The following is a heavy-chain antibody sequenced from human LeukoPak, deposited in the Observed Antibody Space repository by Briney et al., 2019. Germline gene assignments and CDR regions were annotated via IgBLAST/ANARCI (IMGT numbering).Heavy chain of an antibody. CDR1: GGSISSGSYY. CDR2: IHYSGST. J-gene: IGHJ4*02. D-gene: IGHD6-13*01. V-gene: IGHV4-61*01. CDR3: ARQVYSSSWSYYFDY. Sequence: SETLSLTCTVSGGSISSGSYYWSWIRQPPGRGLEWIGSIHYSGSTSYNSSLKSRVTISVDTSKNQFSLKLSSVTPADTAVYHCARQVYSSSWSYYFDYWGQGILVTVSS.